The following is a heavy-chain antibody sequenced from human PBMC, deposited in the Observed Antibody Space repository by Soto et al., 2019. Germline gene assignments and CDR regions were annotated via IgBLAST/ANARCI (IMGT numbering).Heavy chain of an antibody. CDR3: AIEHVRPRTGAMDV. Sequence: GASVKVSCKASGYSFTDYYMHWVRQAPGQGLEWMGWINPYRGATNYAQKFQGRVTMTRDTSISTAYMELSRLRSDDTAVYWCAIEHVRPRTGAMDVWGQGTTVTVSS. CDR2: INPYRGAT. D-gene: IGHD1-1*01. CDR1: GYSFTDYY. V-gene: IGHV1-2*02. J-gene: IGHJ6*01.